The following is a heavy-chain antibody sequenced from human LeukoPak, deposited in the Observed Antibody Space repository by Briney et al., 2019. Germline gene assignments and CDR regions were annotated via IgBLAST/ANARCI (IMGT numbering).Heavy chain of an antibody. Sequence: ASVKVSCKVSGYTLTELSMHWVRQAPGKGLEWMGGFDPEDGETIYAQKFQGRVTMTEDTSTDTAYMELSSLRSEDTAVYYCATTGQHYYGSGSYYSYWGQGTLVTVSS. D-gene: IGHD3-10*01. CDR1: GYTLTELS. J-gene: IGHJ4*02. CDR2: FDPEDGET. V-gene: IGHV1-24*01. CDR3: ATTGQHYYGSGSYYSY.